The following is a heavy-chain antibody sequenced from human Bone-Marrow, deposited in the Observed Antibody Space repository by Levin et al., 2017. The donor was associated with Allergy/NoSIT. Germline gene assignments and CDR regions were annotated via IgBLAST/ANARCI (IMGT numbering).Heavy chain of an antibody. D-gene: IGHD3-10*01. CDR3: ARAGGVRGVDYYYYYMDV. CDR2: INWNGGST. CDR1: GFTFDDYG. Sequence: PGGSLRLSCAASGFTFDDYGMSWVRQAPGKGLEWVSGINWNGGSTGYADSVKGRFTISRDNAKNSLYLQMNSLRAEDTALYYCARAGGVRGVDYYYYYMDVWGKGTTVTVSS. J-gene: IGHJ6*03. V-gene: IGHV3-20*04.